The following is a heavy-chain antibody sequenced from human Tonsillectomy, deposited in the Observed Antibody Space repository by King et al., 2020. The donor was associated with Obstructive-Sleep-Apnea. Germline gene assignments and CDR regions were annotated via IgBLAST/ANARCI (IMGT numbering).Heavy chain of an antibody. CDR2: MNPNSGNT. J-gene: IGHJ4*02. Sequence: QLVQSGAEVKKPGASVKVSCRASGYTFSSAEIHWVRQAPGQGLEWMGWMNPNSGNTAYVQKFQGRVTLTRNPSLNTAYMELSSLRSTDTAVYFCARGSSRSFDIWGQGTLVTVSS. CDR3: ARGSSRSFDI. D-gene: IGHD6-13*01. CDR1: GYTFSSAE. V-gene: IGHV1-8*01.